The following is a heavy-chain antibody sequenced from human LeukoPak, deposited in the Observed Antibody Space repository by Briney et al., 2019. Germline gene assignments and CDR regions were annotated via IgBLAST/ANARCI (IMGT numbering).Heavy chain of an antibody. J-gene: IGHJ4*02. CDR1: GLTFSSYA. CDR3: ARDLTRIAVAGSPDY. Sequence: GRSLRLSCAASGLTFSSYAMHWVRQAPGKGLEWVAVISYDGSNKYYADSVKGRFTISRDNSKNTLYLQMNSLRAEDTAVYYCARDLTRIAVAGSPDYWGQGTLVTVSS. CDR2: ISYDGSNK. V-gene: IGHV3-30*04. D-gene: IGHD6-19*01.